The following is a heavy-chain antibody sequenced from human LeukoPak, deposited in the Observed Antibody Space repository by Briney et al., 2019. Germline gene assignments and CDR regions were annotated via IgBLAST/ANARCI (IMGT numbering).Heavy chain of an antibody. J-gene: IGHJ4*02. CDR1: GYPFSSYW. CDR2: INSDGSSS. D-gene: IGHD1-26*01. CDR3: ARDRGGSYYSFDY. V-gene: IGHV3-74*01. Sequence: GGPLRLSCAASGYPFSSYWMHWVRQAPGKGLVWVSRINSDGSSSSYADSVKGRFTISRDNAKNTLYLQMNSLRAEDTAVYYCARDRGGSYYSFDYWGQGTLVTVSS.